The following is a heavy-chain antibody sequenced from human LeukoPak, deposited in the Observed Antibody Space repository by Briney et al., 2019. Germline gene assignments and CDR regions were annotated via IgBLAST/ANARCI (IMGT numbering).Heavy chain of an antibody. CDR3: ARDRGYSSSWGANFDY. CDR1: GDSISGDTYY. CDR2: IYHSGSS. D-gene: IGHD6-6*01. V-gene: IGHV4-39*07. Sequence: PSETLSLTCSVSGDSISGDTYYWGWIRQPPGKGLEWIGSIYHSGSSHYNPSLKSRVTISVDTSKNQFSLKLSSVTAADTAVYYCARDRGYSSSWGANFDYWGQGTLVTVSS. J-gene: IGHJ4*02.